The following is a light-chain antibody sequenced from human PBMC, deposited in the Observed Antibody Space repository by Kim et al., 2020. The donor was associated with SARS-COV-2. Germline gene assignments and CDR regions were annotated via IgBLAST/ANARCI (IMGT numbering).Light chain of an antibody. CDR3: QRDGVRPPIT. V-gene: IGKV3-15*01. CDR2: DAC. Sequence: EVVMTQSPATLSVSPGERATLSCWASQSVSINLAWYQQKPGQAPRLLIYDACTRATGVPARFSGSGSGTEFTLTISSLQSEDFAVYYCQRDGVRPPITYGQETGLEI. J-gene: IGKJ5*01. CDR1: QSVSIN.